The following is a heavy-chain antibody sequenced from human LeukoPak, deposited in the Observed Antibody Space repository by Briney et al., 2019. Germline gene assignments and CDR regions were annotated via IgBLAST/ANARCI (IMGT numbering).Heavy chain of an antibody. CDR1: GFTFSSYG. Sequence: GGSLRLSCAASGFTFSSYGIHWVRQAPGKGLEWVAVISSDGSNQYYSDSVKGRFTISRDNSKNTVDLQMNSLRTEDTAMYFCGKGIGGSFAAGNNWGQGTLVTVSS. V-gene: IGHV3-30*18. D-gene: IGHD1-26*01. J-gene: IGHJ4*02. CDR3: GKGIGGSFAAGNN. CDR2: ISSDGSNQ.